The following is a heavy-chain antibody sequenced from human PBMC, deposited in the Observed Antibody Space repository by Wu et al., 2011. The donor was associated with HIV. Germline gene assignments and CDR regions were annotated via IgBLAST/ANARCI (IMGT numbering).Heavy chain of an antibody. CDR3: ARDRKGFGEFYHFDY. V-gene: IGHV1-18*01. CDR2: ISGYNGNI. Sequence: QVQLVQSWAEVKKPGASMKVSCKASGYIFSNYGFSWVRQAPGQGLEWMGWISGYNGNIDYAQKFRGRVTMTTDTSTSTAYMELRNLRSEDTAVYYCARDRKGFGEFYHFDYWGQGSLVTVSS. J-gene: IGHJ4*02. CDR1: GYIFSNYG. D-gene: IGHD3-10*01.